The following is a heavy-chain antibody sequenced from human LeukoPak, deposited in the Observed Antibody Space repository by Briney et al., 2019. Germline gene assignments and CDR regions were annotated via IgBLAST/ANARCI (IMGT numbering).Heavy chain of an antibody. CDR1: GYSISSGYY. D-gene: IGHD2-15*01. CDR3: ARACSGGSCYRAFDI. J-gene: IGHJ3*02. CDR2: IYHSGST. Sequence: SETLSLTCTVSGYSISSGYYWGWIRQPPGKGLEWIGSIYHSGSTYYNASLKSRVTISVDTSKNQFSLKLSSVTAADTAVYYCARACSGGSCYRAFDIWGQGTMVTVSS. V-gene: IGHV4-38-2*02.